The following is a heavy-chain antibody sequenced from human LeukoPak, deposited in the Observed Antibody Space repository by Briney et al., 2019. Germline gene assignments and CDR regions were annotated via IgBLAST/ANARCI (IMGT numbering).Heavy chain of an antibody. CDR2: INPNSGGT. J-gene: IGHJ6*03. CDR3: ARVAPEYYYYCYMDV. CDR1: GYTFTGYY. V-gene: IGHV1-2*02. Sequence: ASVKVSCKASGYTFTGYYMHWVRQAPGQGLEWMGWINPNSGGTNYAQKFQGRVTMTRDTSISTAYMELSRLRSDDTAVYYCARVAPEYYYYCYMDVWGKGTTVTVSS.